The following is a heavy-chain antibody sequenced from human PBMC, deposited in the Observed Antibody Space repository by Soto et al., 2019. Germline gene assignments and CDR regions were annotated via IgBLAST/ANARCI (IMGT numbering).Heavy chain of an antibody. J-gene: IGHJ4*02. D-gene: IGHD2-15*01. Sequence: ASVKVSCKASGYTFTGYYMHWVRQAPGQGLEWMGWINPNSGGTNYAQKFQGRVTMTRDTSISTAYMELSRLTAEDTAVYFCAKRRGAGGHFDYWGQGALVTVSS. CDR3: AKRRGAGGHFDY. CDR1: GYTFTGYY. V-gene: IGHV1-2*02. CDR2: INPNSGGT.